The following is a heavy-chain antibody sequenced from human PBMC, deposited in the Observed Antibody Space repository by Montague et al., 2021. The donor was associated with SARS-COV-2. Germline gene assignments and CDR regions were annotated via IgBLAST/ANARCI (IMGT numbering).Heavy chain of an antibody. J-gene: IGHJ5*02. Sequence: SETLSLTCSVSGGSISSRSHYWGWIRQPPGKGLECAGSIYYIGTTXYNPSLKSRLAISIDTSKNQFSLKMTSVTAADTGVYYCARGATTGPGIWFDPWGQGTLVTVSS. CDR1: GGSISSRSHY. CDR3: ARGATTGPGIWFDP. D-gene: IGHD1-1*01. CDR2: IYYIGTT. V-gene: IGHV4-39*01.